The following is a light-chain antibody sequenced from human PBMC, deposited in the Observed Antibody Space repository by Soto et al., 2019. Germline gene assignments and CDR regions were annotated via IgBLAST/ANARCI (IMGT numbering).Light chain of an antibody. CDR3: QQRSNWPPIT. CDR1: QTVFSN. CDR2: GAS. V-gene: IGKV3D-20*02. J-gene: IGKJ5*01. Sequence: EIVLTQSPGTLSLSPGERATLSCRATQTVFSNYIGWYQQKPGQAPRRLIYGASTRATGIPARFSGSGSGTEFTLIISSLQSEDSAVYYCQQRSNWPPITFGQGTRLEI.